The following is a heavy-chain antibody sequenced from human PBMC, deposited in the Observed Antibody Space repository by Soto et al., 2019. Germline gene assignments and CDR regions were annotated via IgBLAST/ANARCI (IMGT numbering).Heavy chain of an antibody. CDR1: GFTFSSYG. D-gene: IGHD3-10*01. CDR3: ARPYYYGSVPVY. Sequence: QVQLVESGGGVVQPGRSLRLSCAASGFTFSSYGMHWVRQAPGKGLEWVAVIWYDGSNKYYADSVKGRFTISRDNSKNTLYLQMNSLRAEDTAVYYCARPYYYGSVPVYWGQGTLVTVSS. J-gene: IGHJ4*02. CDR2: IWYDGSNK. V-gene: IGHV3-33*01.